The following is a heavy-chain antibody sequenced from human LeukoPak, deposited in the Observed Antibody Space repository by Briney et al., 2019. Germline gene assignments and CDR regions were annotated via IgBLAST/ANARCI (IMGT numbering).Heavy chain of an antibody. Sequence: GGSLRLSCAASGFSVSSNYMSWVRQAPGKGLEWVSVIYIGGDTYYAHPVKGRFTISRDNSNNTLYLRMNSLRAEDTAIYYCARGASGYSSNLDYWGQGTLVTVSS. CDR2: IYIGGDT. CDR3: ARGASGYSSNLDY. D-gene: IGHD6-13*01. J-gene: IGHJ4*02. CDR1: GFSVSSNY. V-gene: IGHV3-53*01.